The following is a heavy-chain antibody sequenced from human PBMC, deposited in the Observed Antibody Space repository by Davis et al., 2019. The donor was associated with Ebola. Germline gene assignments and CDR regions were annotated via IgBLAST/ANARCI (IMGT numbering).Heavy chain of an antibody. D-gene: IGHD4-23*01. Sequence: LRLSCTVSGGSISSGGYYWSWIRQHPGKGLEWIGYIYYSGSTYYNPSLKSRVTISVDTSKNQFSLKLSSVTAADTAVYYCAGATVGWFDPWGQGTLVTVSS. CDR3: AGATVGWFDP. CDR2: IYYSGST. V-gene: IGHV4-31*03. CDR1: GGSISSGGYY. J-gene: IGHJ5*02.